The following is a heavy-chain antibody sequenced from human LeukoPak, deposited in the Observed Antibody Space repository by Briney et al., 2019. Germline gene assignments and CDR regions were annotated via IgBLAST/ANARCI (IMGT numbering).Heavy chain of an antibody. CDR1: GFTFSSDW. Sequence: GGSLRLSCAASGFTFSSDWMSWVRQAPGKGLEWVANIKQDGSEKYYVDSVKGRFTISRDNAKNSVYLQMNSLRAEDTAVYYCARENVDTAMVLSTYYMDVWGKGTTVTVSS. CDR3: ARENVDTAMVLSTYYMDV. V-gene: IGHV3-7*01. J-gene: IGHJ6*03. CDR2: IKQDGSEK. D-gene: IGHD5-18*01.